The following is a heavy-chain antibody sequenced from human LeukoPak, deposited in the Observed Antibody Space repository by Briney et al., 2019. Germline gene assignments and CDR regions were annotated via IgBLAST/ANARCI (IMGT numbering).Heavy chain of an antibody. CDR1: GFTVISDL. CDR3: ARGAYRISWPGIDY. D-gene: IGHD3-16*02. J-gene: IGHJ4*02. V-gene: IGHV3-53*01. Sequence: GGSLRLSCAASGFTVISDLMTWVRQSPGRGLVWLSSIYSGGATYYADSVKGRFTISRDHSNNSVSLQMTNLRVEDTAIYYCARGAYRISWPGIDYWGQGTLVTVSS. CDR2: IYSGGAT.